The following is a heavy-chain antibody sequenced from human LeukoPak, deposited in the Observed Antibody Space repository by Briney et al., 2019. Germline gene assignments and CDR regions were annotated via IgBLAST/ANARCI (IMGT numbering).Heavy chain of an antibody. D-gene: IGHD6-13*01. Sequence: SSETLSLTCTVSGGSISSYYWSWIRQPPGKGLEWIGYISYSGSTNYNPSLKSRVTMSVDTSKNQFSLKLSSVTAADTAVYYCARQSDKAAGGTFAFDYWGQGALVTVS. CDR2: ISYSGST. J-gene: IGHJ4*02. CDR1: GGSISSYY. V-gene: IGHV4-59*08. CDR3: ARQSDKAAGGTFAFDY.